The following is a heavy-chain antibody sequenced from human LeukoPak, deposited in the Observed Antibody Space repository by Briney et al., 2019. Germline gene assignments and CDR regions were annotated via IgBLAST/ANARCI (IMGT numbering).Heavy chain of an antibody. CDR3: ARGKGYYDFWSGYSCFDY. J-gene: IGHJ4*02. CDR2: ISSSSYI. Sequence: GSLRLSCAASGFTFSSYSMNWVRQAPGKGLEWVSSISSSSYIYYADSVKGRFTITRDNAKNSLYLQMNSLRAEDTAVYYCARGKGYYDFWSGYSCFDYWGQGTLVTVSS. CDR1: GFTFSSYS. V-gene: IGHV3-21*01. D-gene: IGHD3-3*01.